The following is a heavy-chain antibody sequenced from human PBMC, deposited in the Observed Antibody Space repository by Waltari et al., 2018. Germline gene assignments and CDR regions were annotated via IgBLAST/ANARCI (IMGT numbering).Heavy chain of an antibody. D-gene: IGHD6-13*01. CDR2: FDPEDGET. CDR1: GYTLTELS. Sequence: QVQLVQSGAEVKKPGASVKVSCKVSGYTLTELSMHWVRQAPGKGLEWMGGFDPEDGETIYAQKFQGRVTMTEDTSTDTAYMELSSLRSEDTAVYYCATDWKGQQLVQGWFDPWGQGTLVTVSS. V-gene: IGHV1-24*01. CDR3: ATDWKGQQLVQGWFDP. J-gene: IGHJ5*02.